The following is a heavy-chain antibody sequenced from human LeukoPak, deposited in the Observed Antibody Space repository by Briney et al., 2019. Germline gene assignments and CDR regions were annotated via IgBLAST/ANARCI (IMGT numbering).Heavy chain of an antibody. CDR2: INAGNGNT. CDR3: ARGASITGTFDFDY. V-gene: IGHV1-3*03. CDR1: GYTFTSYA. J-gene: IGHJ4*02. Sequence: ASVKVSCKASGYTFTSYAMHWVRQAPGQRFEWMGWINAGNGNTKYSQEFQGRVTITRDTSASTAYMELSSLRSGDMAVYYCARGASITGTFDFDYWGQGTLVTVSS. D-gene: IGHD1-20*01.